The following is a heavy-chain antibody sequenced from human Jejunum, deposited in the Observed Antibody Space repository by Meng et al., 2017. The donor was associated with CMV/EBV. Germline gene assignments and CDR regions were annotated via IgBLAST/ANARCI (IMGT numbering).Heavy chain of an antibody. CDR2: TNTAGTST. V-gene: IGHV3-74*01. CDR3: ATVFDY. J-gene: IGHJ4*02. D-gene: IGHD4-17*01. CDR1: GLTFTNYW. Sequence: SLKISCAASGLTFTNYWMHWVRQAPGKGLVWVSGTNTAGTSTYYADSVKGRFTISRDNAKNTLYLQMNSLRAEDTAVCYCATVFDYWGQGTLVTVSS.